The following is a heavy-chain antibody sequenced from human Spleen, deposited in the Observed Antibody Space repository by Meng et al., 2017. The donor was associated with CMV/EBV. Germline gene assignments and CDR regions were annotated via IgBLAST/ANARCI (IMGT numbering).Heavy chain of an antibody. D-gene: IGHD2-15*01. Sequence: GESLKISCAASGFSFSGYAMNWVRQAPGKGLEWLSSISGSGGMTYYADSVKGRFTISRDNAKNSLYLQMNSLRAEDTAVYYCARDLTLLSGGSSPWGYYYYGMDVWGQGTTVTVSS. CDR1: GFSFSGYA. V-gene: IGHV3-23*01. CDR2: ISGSGGMT. J-gene: IGHJ6*02. CDR3: ARDLTLLSGGSSPWGYYYYGMDV.